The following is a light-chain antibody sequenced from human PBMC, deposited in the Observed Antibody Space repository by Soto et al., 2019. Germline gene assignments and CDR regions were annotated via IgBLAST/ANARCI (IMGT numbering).Light chain of an antibody. Sequence: QSVLTQPASVSGSPGQSITLSCTGTSSDVGSYNLVSWYQQHPGKAPKLMIYEGSKRPSGVSNRFSGSKSGNTASLTISGLQAEDEADYYCCSYAGSSTFWVFGTGTKVTVL. J-gene: IGLJ1*01. CDR1: SSDVGSYNL. CDR3: CSYAGSSTFWV. CDR2: EGS. V-gene: IGLV2-23*03.